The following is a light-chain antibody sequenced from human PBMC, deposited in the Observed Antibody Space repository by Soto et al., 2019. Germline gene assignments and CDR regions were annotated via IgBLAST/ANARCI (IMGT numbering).Light chain of an antibody. CDR3: QQYKSYSPRT. V-gene: IGKV1-5*01. CDR1: QTISNW. J-gene: IGKJ1*01. Sequence: DVQMTQSPSTLSASVGDRVTITCRASQTISNWLAWYQQRPGKAPQLLISDASRLESGVPSRFSGSGSGTEFTLTISSLQPDDSATYYCQQYKSYSPRTFGQGTKVGYQT. CDR2: DAS.